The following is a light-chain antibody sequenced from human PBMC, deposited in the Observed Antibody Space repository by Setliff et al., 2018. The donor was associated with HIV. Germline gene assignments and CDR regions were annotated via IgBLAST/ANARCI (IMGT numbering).Light chain of an antibody. Sequence: QSVLTQPPSVSGAPGQRVTISCTGSSSNIGAGYDVHWYQQLPGTAPKLLIYGNSNRPSGVPDRFSGSKSGNTASLTISGLQAEDEATYFCSSYTGSDTFDVFGTGTKVTVL. J-gene: IGLJ1*01. V-gene: IGLV1-40*01. CDR2: GNS. CDR1: SSNIGAGYD. CDR3: SSYTGSDTFDV.